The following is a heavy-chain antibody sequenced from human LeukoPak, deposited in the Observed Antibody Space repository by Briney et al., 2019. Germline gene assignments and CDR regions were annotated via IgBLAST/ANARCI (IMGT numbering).Heavy chain of an antibody. CDR1: GGSISSGSYY. CDR3: AREGSTSSYYYYYMDV. J-gene: IGHJ6*03. CDR2: IYTSGST. V-gene: IGHV4-61*02. D-gene: IGHD2-2*01. Sequence: SQTLSLTCTVSGGSISSGSYYWSWIRQPAGKGLEWIGRIYTSGSTNYNPSLKSRVTISVDTSKKQFSLRLSSATAADTAVYYCAREGSTSSYYYYYMDVWGKGTTVTVSS.